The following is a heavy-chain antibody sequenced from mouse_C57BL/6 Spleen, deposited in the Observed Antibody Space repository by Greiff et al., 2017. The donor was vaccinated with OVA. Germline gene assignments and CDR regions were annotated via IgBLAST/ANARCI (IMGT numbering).Heavy chain of an antibody. CDR3: ASSSSYGYFDV. Sequence: DVKLVESGGGLVKPGGSLKLSCAASGFTFSDYGMHWVRQAPEKGLEWVAYISSGSSTIYYADTVKGRFTISRDNAKNTLFLQMTSLRSEETAMYYSASSSSYGYFDVWGTGTTVTVSS. J-gene: IGHJ1*03. CDR1: GFTFSDYG. V-gene: IGHV5-17*01. CDR2: ISSGSSTI. D-gene: IGHD1-1*01.